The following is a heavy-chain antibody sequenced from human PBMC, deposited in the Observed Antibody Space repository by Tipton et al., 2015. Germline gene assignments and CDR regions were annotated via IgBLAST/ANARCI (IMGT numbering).Heavy chain of an antibody. J-gene: IGHJ2*01. CDR3: ARLDLRDGSNWIAGDL. CDR2: IHHSGIT. Sequence: TLSLTCAVSGYSIRGAYYWGWIRQPPGKGLEWIGHIHHSGITYYNPSLKSRVTISIDTSRTQFSLKLSSVTAADTAFYFCARLDLRDGSNWIAGDLWGRGTLVTVSS. D-gene: IGHD5-24*01. CDR1: GYSIRGAYY. V-gene: IGHV4-38-2*01.